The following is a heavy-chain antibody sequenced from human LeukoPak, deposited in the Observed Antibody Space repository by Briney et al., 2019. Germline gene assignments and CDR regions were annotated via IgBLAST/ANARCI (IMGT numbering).Heavy chain of an antibody. J-gene: IGHJ4*02. V-gene: IGHV1-69*06. CDR3: AREPGGVRRYFDY. CDR1: GGNLGNYA. D-gene: IGHD1-26*01. CDR2: IVPIFGST. Sequence: SVKVSCKASGGNLGNYAISWVRQAPGQGLEWMGRIVPIFGSTNFAQKFQDRLTIAADKATNTLYLELTNLRSDDTAVYYCAREPGGVRRYFDYWGQGTLVTVSS.